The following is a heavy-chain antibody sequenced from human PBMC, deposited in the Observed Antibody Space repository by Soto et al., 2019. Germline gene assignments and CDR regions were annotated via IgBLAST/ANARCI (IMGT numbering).Heavy chain of an antibody. CDR1: GFTFSSYW. CDR2: IKQDGSEK. V-gene: IGHV3-7*01. Sequence: EVQLVESGGGLVQPGGSLRLSCAASGFTFSSYWMSWVRQAPGKGLEWVANIKQDGSEKYYVDSVKGRFTISRDNAKNSLYLQMNSLRAEDTAVYYCARSVPYGSGSYFWGLFDYWGQGTLVTVSS. CDR3: ARSVPYGSGSYFWGLFDY. D-gene: IGHD3-10*01. J-gene: IGHJ4*02.